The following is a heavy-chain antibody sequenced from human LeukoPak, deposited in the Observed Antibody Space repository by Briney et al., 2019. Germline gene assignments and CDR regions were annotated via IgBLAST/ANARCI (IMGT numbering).Heavy chain of an antibody. CDR2: IDPGDSFT. Sequence: GESLKISCKGSGYSFSSYWISWVRQMPGEGLEWMGRIDPGDSFTKYRPSLEGRVTISVDKSLSTVYLQWSSLKASDTAIYYCARDGGGVSSWVSHWGQGTLVTVSS. D-gene: IGHD2-8*02. V-gene: IGHV5-10-1*01. CDR1: GYSFSSYW. J-gene: IGHJ4*02. CDR3: ARDGGGVSSWVSH.